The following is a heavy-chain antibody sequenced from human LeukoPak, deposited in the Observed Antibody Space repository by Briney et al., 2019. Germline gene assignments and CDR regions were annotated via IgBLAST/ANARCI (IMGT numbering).Heavy chain of an antibody. CDR1: GYRFTTYW. CDR2: VYPGDSDT. CDR3: ARRGFGELFFDY. V-gene: IGHV5-51*01. Sequence: GESLKISCKGSGYRFTTYWIGWVRQMPGKGLEWMGIVYPGDSDTRYSPSFQGQATISVDKSISSAYLQWSSLRASDTAIYYCARRGFGELFFDYWGQGTLVTVSS. D-gene: IGHD3-10*01. J-gene: IGHJ4*02.